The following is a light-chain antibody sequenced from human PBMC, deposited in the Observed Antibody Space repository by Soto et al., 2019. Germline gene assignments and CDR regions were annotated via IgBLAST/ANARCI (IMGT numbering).Light chain of an antibody. Sequence: DIQMTQSPSSLSASVRDRVTITCQASQDISNYLNWYQQKPGKAPKLLIYDASNLETGVPSRFSGSGSGTDFTFTISSLQPEVIATYYCQQYDNLPSLTFGGGTKVEIK. CDR1: QDISNY. CDR2: DAS. V-gene: IGKV1-33*01. J-gene: IGKJ4*01. CDR3: QQYDNLPSLT.